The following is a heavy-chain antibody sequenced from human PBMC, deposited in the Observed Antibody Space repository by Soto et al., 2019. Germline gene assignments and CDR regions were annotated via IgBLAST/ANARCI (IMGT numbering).Heavy chain of an antibody. CDR1: GYTFNTYG. CDR2: ISAYNGHT. D-gene: IGHD3-16*01. V-gene: IGHV1-18*01. CDR3: ARGRAWGARDFDY. Sequence: QVQLVQSGGEVKRPGASVRVSCKASGYTFNTYGISWVRQDPGQGLEWMGWISAYNGHTDYAQKFQGRVTMTTDPSTNTVSMELRSLSSDDTAVYYCARGRAWGARDFDYWGQGTLVTVSS. J-gene: IGHJ4*02.